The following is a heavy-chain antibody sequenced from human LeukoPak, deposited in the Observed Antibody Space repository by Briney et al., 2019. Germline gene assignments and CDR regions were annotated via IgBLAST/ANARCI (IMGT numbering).Heavy chain of an antibody. CDR2: IYYSGST. J-gene: IGHJ4*02. Sequence: SQTLSLTCTVSGGSLSSGGYYWGWVRQHPGRGLEWVGYIYYSGSTYYNPSLKSRVTISVDTSKNQFSLKLSSVTAADTAVYYCARDKGGYSYGYDYWGQGTLVTVSS. CDR1: GGSLSSGGYY. CDR3: ARDKGGYSYGYDY. D-gene: IGHD5-18*01. V-gene: IGHV4-31*03.